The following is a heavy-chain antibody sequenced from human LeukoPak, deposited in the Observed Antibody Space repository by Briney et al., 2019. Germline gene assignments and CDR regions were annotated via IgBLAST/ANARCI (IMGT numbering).Heavy chain of an antibody. J-gene: IGHJ1*01. CDR2: ISTYNGNT. D-gene: IGHD2-2*01. CDR3: ARAAPTASKYFQH. CDR1: GYTFTSYD. V-gene: IGHV1-18*01. Sequence: GASVKVSCKASGYTFTSYDINWVRQATGQGLEWMGWISTYNGNTNYAQKLQGRVTMTTDTSTRIAYMELRSLRSDDTAVYYCARAAPTASKYFQHWGQGTLVTVSS.